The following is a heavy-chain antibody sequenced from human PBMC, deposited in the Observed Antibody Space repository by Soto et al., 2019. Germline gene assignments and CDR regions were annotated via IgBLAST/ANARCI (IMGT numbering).Heavy chain of an antibody. CDR3: ARQGNGAEGFDF. CDR2: IYPGDSET. J-gene: IGHJ4*02. Sequence: PGESLKISCQTSGYTFSSNWIGWVRQMPGKGLEWMGIIYPGDSETRYSPSFQGQVTISADRSFSTAYLQWTSLQASDTAMYYCARQGNGAEGFDFWGQGALVTVSS. CDR1: GYTFSSNW. D-gene: IGHD4-17*01. V-gene: IGHV5-51*01.